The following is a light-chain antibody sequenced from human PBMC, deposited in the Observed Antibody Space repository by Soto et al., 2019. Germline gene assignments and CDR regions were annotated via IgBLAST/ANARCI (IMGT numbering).Light chain of an antibody. CDR1: SSDVGGYNY. V-gene: IGLV2-14*01. CDR3: SSYTSSSTPYV. CDR2: DVT. Sequence: QSVLTQPASVSGSPGQSITISCTGTSSDVGGYNYVSWYQQHPVKAPKLIIYDVTNRPSGVSDRFSGSKSGNTASLTISGLQAEDEADYYCSSYTSSSTPYVLGTGTKLTVL. J-gene: IGLJ1*01.